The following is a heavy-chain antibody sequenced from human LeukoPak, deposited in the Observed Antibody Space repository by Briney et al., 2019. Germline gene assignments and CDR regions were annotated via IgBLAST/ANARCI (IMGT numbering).Heavy chain of an antibody. Sequence: TGGSLRLSCAASGFTVSSNYMSWVRQAPGKGLEGVSVIYSGGSTYYADSVKGRFTISRDNSKNTLYLQMNSLRAEDTAVYYCARGIVRCPSAVLRFLECSDIWNGGFDPWGQGTLVTVSS. CDR3: ARGIVRCPSAVLRFLECSDIWNGGFDP. J-gene: IGHJ5*02. D-gene: IGHD3-3*01. CDR2: IYSGGST. CDR1: GFTVSSNY. V-gene: IGHV3-66*01.